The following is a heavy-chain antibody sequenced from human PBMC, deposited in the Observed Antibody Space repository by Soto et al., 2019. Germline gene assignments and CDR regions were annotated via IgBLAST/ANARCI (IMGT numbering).Heavy chain of an antibody. CDR2: ISYDGSNK. Sequence: QVQLMESGGGVVQPGRSLRLSCAASGFTFSSYGMHWVRQAPGKGLEWVAVISYDGSNKYYADSVKGRFTISRDNSKNTLYLQMNSLRAEDTAVYYCAKDSNIRRDGYNYPYWGQGTLVTVSS. CDR3: AKDSNIRRDGYNYPY. V-gene: IGHV3-30*18. J-gene: IGHJ4*02. D-gene: IGHD5-12*01. CDR1: GFTFSSYG.